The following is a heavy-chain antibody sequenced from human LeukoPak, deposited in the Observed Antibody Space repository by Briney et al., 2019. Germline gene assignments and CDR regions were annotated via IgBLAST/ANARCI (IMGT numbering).Heavy chain of an antibody. D-gene: IGHD3-9*01. Sequence: ASSVKVSCKACGSTFTEAYMHWVRQAPGQGLEWMGWINPNSGETRYEQKFQGRVTMTRDTSIDTAHMELGSLTSDDTAVYYCARVLFNSGYDSWGQGTLVTVSS. CDR2: INPNSGET. CDR3: ARVLFNSGYDS. V-gene: IGHV1-2*02. CDR1: GSTFTEAY. J-gene: IGHJ5*01.